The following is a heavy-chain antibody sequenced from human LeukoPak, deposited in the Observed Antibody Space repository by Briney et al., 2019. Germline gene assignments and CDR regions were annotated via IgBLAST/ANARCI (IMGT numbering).Heavy chain of an antibody. D-gene: IGHD5-24*01. J-gene: IGHJ4*02. CDR1: GFTFTSYA. CDR3: ARDFGEMPNY. Sequence: ASVKVSCKASGFTFTSYAIHWVRQAPGQGLEWMGWITPGGGTNHPQKFQGRVAITWDTSITTAYMDLSRLTSDDTAVYYCARDFGEMPNYWGQGTLVTVSS. CDR2: ITPGGGT. V-gene: IGHV1-2*02.